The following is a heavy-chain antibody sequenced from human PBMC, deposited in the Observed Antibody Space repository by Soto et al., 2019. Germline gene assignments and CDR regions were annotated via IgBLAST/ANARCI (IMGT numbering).Heavy chain of an antibody. CDR2: ISASGATT. V-gene: IGHV3-23*01. CDR1: GFTFSSYA. CDR3: AKVSLEGHGGSRVRQPFDS. Sequence: PGGSLRLSCAASGFTFSSYAMTWVRQAPGKGLEWVSGISASGATTYYADSVKGRLTISRDNSKNTLFLQMNSLRAEDTAIYYCAKVSLEGHGGSRVRQPFDSWGQGILVTVSS. D-gene: IGHD2-15*01. J-gene: IGHJ4*02.